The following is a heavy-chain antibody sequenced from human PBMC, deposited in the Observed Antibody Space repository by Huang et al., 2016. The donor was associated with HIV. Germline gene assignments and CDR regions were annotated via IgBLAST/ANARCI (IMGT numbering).Heavy chain of an antibody. CDR1: GGTFSNYG. CDR3: ARQLYDSTGYLLGARLLD. D-gene: IGHD3-22*01. CDR2: IIPVFGTT. Sequence: QVQLVQSGAEVKKPGSTVKVSCKASGGTFSNYGISWVRQAPGQGREWMGGIIPVFGTTTYAQKFQGRVTVTADESTSTAYMELNSLRSEDTAVYYCARQLYDSTGYLLGARLLDWGQGTLVTVSS. V-gene: IGHV1-69*12. J-gene: IGHJ4*02.